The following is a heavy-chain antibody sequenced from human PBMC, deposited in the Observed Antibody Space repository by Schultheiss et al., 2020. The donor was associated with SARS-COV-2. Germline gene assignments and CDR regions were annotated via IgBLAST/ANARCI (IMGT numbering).Heavy chain of an antibody. D-gene: IGHD6-19*01. J-gene: IGHJ6*02. CDR1: GFTFDDYA. V-gene: IGHV3-9*01. CDR2: ISWNSGSI. CDR3: ATSTVAVHSYYYGMDV. Sequence: SLKISCAASGFTFDDYAMHWVRQAPGKGLEWVSGISWNSGSIGYADSVKGRFTISRDNVKNSLYLQMNSLRVEDTAVYYCATSTVAVHSYYYGMDVWGQGTTVTVSS.